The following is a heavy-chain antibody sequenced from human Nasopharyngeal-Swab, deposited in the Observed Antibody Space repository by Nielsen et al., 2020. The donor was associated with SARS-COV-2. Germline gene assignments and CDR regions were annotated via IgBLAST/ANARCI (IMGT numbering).Heavy chain of an antibody. D-gene: IGHD6-19*01. CDR2: ISSSGSTI. CDR1: GFTFSSYW. Sequence: GESLKISCAASGFTFSSYWMSWVRQAPGKGLEWVSYISSSGSTIYYADSVKGRFTISRDNAKNSLYLQMNSLRAEDTAVYYCARVGQYSSGWYDYWGQGTLVTVSS. J-gene: IGHJ4*02. V-gene: IGHV3-48*04. CDR3: ARVGQYSSGWYDY.